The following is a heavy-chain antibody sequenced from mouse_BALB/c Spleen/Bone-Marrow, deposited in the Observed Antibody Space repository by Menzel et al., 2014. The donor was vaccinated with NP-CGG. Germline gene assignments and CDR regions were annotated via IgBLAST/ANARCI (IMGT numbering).Heavy chain of an antibody. Sequence: EVKLVESGGGLVQPGGSMKLPCVASGFTFSNYWMNWVRQSPEKGLEWVAEIRLKSNNYATHYAESVKGRFTISRDDSKSSVYLHMNNLRAEDTGIYYCTRRGRGYAMDYWGQGTSVTVSS. CDR1: GFTFSNYW. V-gene: IGHV6-6*02. J-gene: IGHJ4*01. CDR2: IRLKSNNYAT. CDR3: TRRGRGYAMDY.